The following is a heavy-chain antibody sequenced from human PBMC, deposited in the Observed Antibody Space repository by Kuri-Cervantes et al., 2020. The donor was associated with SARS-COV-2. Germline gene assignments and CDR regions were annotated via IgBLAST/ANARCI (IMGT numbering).Heavy chain of an antibody. J-gene: IGHJ4*02. CDR2: ISYDGSNK. CDR3: ARDPEYSSGWYERGYYFDY. V-gene: IGHV3-30-3*01. CDR1: GFTFSSYE. Sequence: GESLKISCAASGFTFSSYEMNWVRQAPGKGLEWVAVISYDGSNKYYADSVKGRFTISRDNSKNTLYLQMNSLRAEDTAVYYCARDPEYSSGWYERGYYFDYWGQGTLVTVSS. D-gene: IGHD6-19*01.